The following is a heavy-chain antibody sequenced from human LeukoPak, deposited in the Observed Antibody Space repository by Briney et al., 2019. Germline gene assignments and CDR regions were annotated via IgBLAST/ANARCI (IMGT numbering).Heavy chain of an antibody. J-gene: IGHJ4*02. D-gene: IGHD3-3*01. CDR3: ARELGRSGYYFDY. V-gene: IGHV1-2*02. CDR2: INPNSGCT. Sequence: SVNVSCKASGYTFTGYYMHWVRQAPAQGLEWMGWINPNSGCTNYAQKFQGRVTMTMDTSISTGYMEMSRLRSEDPAVYSCARELGRSGYYFDYWGQGTLVTVSS. CDR1: GYTFTGYY.